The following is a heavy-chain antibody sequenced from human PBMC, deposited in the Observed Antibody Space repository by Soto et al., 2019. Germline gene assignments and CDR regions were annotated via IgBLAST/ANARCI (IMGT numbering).Heavy chain of an antibody. CDR1: GGSISSGGYY. CDR3: ARGYTDFVD. D-gene: IGHD3-16*02. Sequence: SETLSLTCAVSGGSISSGGYYWGWIRQPPGMGLEWIGYISHSGDTNSNPSLTSRVSISVDSSKNQFSLKVTSVTAADTAVYYCARGYTDFVDWGQGTLVTVSS. V-gene: IGHV4-61*08. CDR2: ISHSGDT. J-gene: IGHJ4*02.